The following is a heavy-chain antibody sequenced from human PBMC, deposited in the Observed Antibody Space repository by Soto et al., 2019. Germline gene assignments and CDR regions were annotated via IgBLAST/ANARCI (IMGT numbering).Heavy chain of an antibody. J-gene: IGHJ4*02. CDR1: GFTFSSYA. CDR2: ISGSGGST. CDR3: AKGPQKILAVAGPFDY. Sequence: EVQLLESGGGLVQPGGSLRLSCAASGFTFSSYAMSWVRQAPGKGLEWVSAISGSGGSTYYADSVKGRFTISRDNSKNTLYLQMNSLRAEDTAVYYCAKGPQKILAVAGPFDYWGQGTLVTVSS. D-gene: IGHD6-19*01. V-gene: IGHV3-23*01.